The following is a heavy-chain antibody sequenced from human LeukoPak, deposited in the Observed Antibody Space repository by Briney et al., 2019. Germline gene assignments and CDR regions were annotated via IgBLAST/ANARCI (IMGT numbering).Heavy chain of an antibody. Sequence: PSVKVSCKASGYTFTSYGISWVRQAPGQGLEWMGWISAYNGNTNYAQKLQGRVTMTTDTSTSTAYMELRSLRSDDTAVYYCARVVGYSTFYYYYGMDVWGQGTTVTVSS. V-gene: IGHV1-18*01. J-gene: IGHJ6*02. CDR1: GYTFTSYG. CDR2: ISAYNGNT. CDR3: ARVVGYSTFYYYYGMDV. D-gene: IGHD5-24*01.